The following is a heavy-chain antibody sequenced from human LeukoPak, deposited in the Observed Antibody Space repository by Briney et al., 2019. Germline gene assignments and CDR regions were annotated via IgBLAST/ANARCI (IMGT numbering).Heavy chain of an antibody. V-gene: IGHV3-33*06. CDR1: GFTFSSYG. J-gene: IGHJ4*02. Sequence: GGSLRLSCAASGFTFSSYGMHWVRRAPGKGLEWVAVIWYDGSNKYYADSVKGRFTISRDNSKNTLYLQMNSLRAEDTAVYYCANIYGGFFDYWGQGTLVTVSS. CDR2: IWYDGSNK. CDR3: ANIYGGFFDY. D-gene: IGHD4-23*01.